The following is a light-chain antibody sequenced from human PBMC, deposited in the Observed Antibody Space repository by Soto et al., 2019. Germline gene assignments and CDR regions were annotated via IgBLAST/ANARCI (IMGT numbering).Light chain of an antibody. CDR2: AAS. CDR3: QQSYSTPWT. CDR1: QSISNY. V-gene: IGKV1-39*01. J-gene: IGKJ1*01. Sequence: DIQMTQSPSSLSASVGDRVTITCRASQSISNYVSWYQQKPGKAPKLLIYAASSLQSGAPSRFSGSGSGTDFTLTINSLQPEDSATYSCQQSYSTPWTFGHGTKVESK.